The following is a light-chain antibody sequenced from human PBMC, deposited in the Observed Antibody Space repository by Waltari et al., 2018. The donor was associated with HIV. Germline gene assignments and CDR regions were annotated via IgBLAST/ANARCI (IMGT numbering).Light chain of an antibody. CDR2: DDG. V-gene: IGLV3-21*02. Sequence: SYVLTQPPSVSVAPGHTATMTCGGDNLGAKRVHWYQQKPGQAPVLVVYDDGDRPSEIPERFSGANSGNTATLTIRRVEAGDEADYYCQVWDSSSDHVVFGGGTKVTVL. CDR1: NLGAKR. CDR3: QVWDSSSDHVV. J-gene: IGLJ2*01.